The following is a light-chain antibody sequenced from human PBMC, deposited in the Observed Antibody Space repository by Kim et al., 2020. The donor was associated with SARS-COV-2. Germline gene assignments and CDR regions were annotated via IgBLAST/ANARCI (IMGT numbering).Light chain of an antibody. CDR2: DAS. V-gene: IGKV1-16*02. CDR1: QGINNY. J-gene: IGKJ5*01. CDR3: QQYNSYPIT. Sequence: DIQMTQSPSSLSASVGDRVTITCRASQGINNYLAWFQQKPGNAPESLIYDASSLQSGVPSKFSGSASGTDFTLTISSLQPEDFATYYCQQYNSYPITFGQGTRLEIK.